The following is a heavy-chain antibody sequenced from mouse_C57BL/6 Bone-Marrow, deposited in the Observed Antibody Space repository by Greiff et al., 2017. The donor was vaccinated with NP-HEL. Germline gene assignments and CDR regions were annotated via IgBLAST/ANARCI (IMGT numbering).Heavy chain of an antibody. D-gene: IGHD2-4*01. Sequence: QVQLQQPGTELVKPGASVKLSCKASGYTFTSYWMHWVKQRPGQGLEWIGNINPSNGGTNYNEKFKSKATLTVDKSSSTASMQLSSLTSEDSAVYYCARFDYDYDGFAYWGQGTLVTVSA. CDR3: ARFDYDYDGFAY. CDR2: INPSNGGT. J-gene: IGHJ3*01. V-gene: IGHV1-53*01. CDR1: GYTFTSYW.